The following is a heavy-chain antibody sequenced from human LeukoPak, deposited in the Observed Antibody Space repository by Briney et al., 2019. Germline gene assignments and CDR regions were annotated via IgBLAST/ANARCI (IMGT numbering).Heavy chain of an antibody. CDR1: GGSISSGGYY. D-gene: IGHD6-6*01. CDR2: IYHSGST. J-gene: IGHJ4*02. CDR3: ARRGLRIAARAVDY. V-gene: IGHV4-30-2*01. Sequence: PSETLSLTCTVSGGSISSGGYYWSWIRQPPGKGLEWIGYIYHSGSTYYNPSLKSRVTISVDRSKNQFSLKLSSVTAADTAVYYCARRGLRIAARAVDYWGQGTLVTVSS.